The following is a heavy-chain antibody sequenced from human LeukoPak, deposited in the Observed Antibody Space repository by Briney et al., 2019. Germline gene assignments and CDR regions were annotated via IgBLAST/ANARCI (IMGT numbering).Heavy chain of an antibody. V-gene: IGHV4-61*02. D-gene: IGHD2-2*01. CDR3: ARDCSSTSCYGPDAFDI. Sequence: PSQTLSLTCTVSGGSISSGSYYWSWIRQPAGKGLERIGRIYTSGSTNYNPSLKSRVTISVDTSKNQFSLKLSSVTAADTAVYYCARDCSSTSCYGPDAFDIWGQGTMVTVSS. CDR1: GGSISSGSYY. CDR2: IYTSGST. J-gene: IGHJ3*02.